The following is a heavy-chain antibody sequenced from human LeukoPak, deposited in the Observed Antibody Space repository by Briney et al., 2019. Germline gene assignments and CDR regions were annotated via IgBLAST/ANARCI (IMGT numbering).Heavy chain of an antibody. V-gene: IGHV5-51*01. CDR3: ARRGYYYDSTGYPYYFDY. Sequence: GESLKISCKGSGYSFTSYWIGWVRQMPGKGLEWMGIIYPGDSDIRYSPSFQGQVTISADKSISTAYLQWSSLKASDTAMYYCARRGYYYDSTGYPYYFDYWGQGTLVTVSS. CDR1: GYSFTSYW. D-gene: IGHD3-22*01. CDR2: IYPGDSDI. J-gene: IGHJ4*02.